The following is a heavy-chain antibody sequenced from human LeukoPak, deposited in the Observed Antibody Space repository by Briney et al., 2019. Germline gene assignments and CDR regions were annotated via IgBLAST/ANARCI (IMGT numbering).Heavy chain of an antibody. D-gene: IGHD3-3*01. CDR3: ARDRSTDFWSGYYTNYFDY. CDR2: ISSSSSYI. V-gene: IGHV3-21*01. Sequence: GGSLRLSCAASGFTFSSYSMNWVRQAPGKGLEWVSSISSSSSYIYYADSVKGRFTISRDNAKNSLYLQMNSLRAEDTAVYYCARDRSTDFWSGYYTNYFDYWGQGTLVTVSS. J-gene: IGHJ4*02. CDR1: GFTFSSYS.